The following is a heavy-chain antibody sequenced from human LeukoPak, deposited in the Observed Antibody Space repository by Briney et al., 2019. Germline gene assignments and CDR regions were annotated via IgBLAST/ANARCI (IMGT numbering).Heavy chain of an antibody. J-gene: IGHJ4*02. CDR2: IIPISGTA. V-gene: IGHV1-69*13. Sequence: GASVKVSCKASGGTFSNHAISWVRQAPGQGLEWMGVIIPISGTANYAQKFQGRVTITADVSTSTVYMELSSLTSDDTAVYYCARWAGDSSAWYPALFDYWGQGTLVTVSS. D-gene: IGHD6-13*01. CDR3: ARWAGDSSAWYPALFDY. CDR1: GGTFSNHA.